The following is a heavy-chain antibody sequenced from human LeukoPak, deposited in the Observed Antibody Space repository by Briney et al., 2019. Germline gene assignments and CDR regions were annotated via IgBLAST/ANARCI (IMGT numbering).Heavy chain of an antibody. CDR3: AKVGYSSSWFSPWYFDY. CDR2: ISGSGGST. D-gene: IGHD6-13*01. Sequence: GGSLRLSCAASGFTFSSYWMHWVRQAPGKGLEWVSAISGSGGSTYYADSVKGRFTISRDNSKNTLYLQMNSLRAEDTAVYYCAKVGYSSSWFSPWYFDYWGQGTLVTVSS. CDR1: GFTFSSYW. V-gene: IGHV3-23*01. J-gene: IGHJ4*02.